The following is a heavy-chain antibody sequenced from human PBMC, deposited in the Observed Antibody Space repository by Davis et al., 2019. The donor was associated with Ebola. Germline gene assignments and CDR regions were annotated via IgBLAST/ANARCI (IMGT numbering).Heavy chain of an antibody. J-gene: IGHJ4*02. Sequence: GGSLRLSCTDSVITFSSYTMDWVRQAPGTGLEWVSSISSSSNYINYADSLKGRFTTSRDNAKNSLYLQMNSLRAEDTAVYYCARILRSGWYYYFDYWGQGTLVTVSS. D-gene: IGHD6-19*01. V-gene: IGHV3-21*01. CDR1: VITFSSYT. CDR2: ISSSSNYI. CDR3: ARILRSGWYYYFDY.